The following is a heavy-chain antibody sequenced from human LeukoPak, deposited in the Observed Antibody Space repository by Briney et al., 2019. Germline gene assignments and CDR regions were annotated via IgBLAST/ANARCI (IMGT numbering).Heavy chain of an antibody. D-gene: IGHD6-13*01. CDR1: GGSFSGYY. CDR3: ARARIAAHAGWLDL. V-gene: IGHV4-34*01. CDR2: INHSGST. J-gene: IGHJ5*01. Sequence: PSETLSLTCAVYGGSFSGYYWSCIRQPPGKGLEWIGEINHSGSTNYNPSLKSRVTISVDTSKSQFSLKLSSVTAADTAVYYCARARIAAHAGWLDLWGQGTLVTVSS.